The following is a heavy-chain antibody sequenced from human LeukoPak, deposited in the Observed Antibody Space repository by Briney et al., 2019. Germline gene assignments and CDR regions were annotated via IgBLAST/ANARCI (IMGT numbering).Heavy chain of an antibody. CDR2: IYTSGSA. D-gene: IGHD4-11*01. CDR1: GDSISSYY. V-gene: IGHV4-4*07. Sequence: SETLSLTCTVSGDSISSYYWSWIRQPAGKGLEWIGRIYTSGSANYNPSLKSRVTISVDTSKNQFSLKLSSVTAADTAVYYCARSRRNIDFDYWGQGTLVTVSS. CDR3: ARSRRNIDFDY. J-gene: IGHJ4*02.